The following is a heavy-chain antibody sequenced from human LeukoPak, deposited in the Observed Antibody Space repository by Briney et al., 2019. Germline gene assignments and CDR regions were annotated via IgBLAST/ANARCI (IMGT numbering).Heavy chain of an antibody. CDR3: ARDPPSGYYYLWGFDY. Sequence: SGGSLRLSCAASRFTFSSYGMHWVRQAPGKGLEWVAVIWYDGSNKYYADSVKGRFTISRDNSKNTLYLQMNSLRAEDTAVYYCARDPPSGYYYLWGFDYWGQGTLVTVSS. D-gene: IGHD3-22*01. J-gene: IGHJ4*02. CDR1: RFTFSSYG. V-gene: IGHV3-33*01. CDR2: IWYDGSNK.